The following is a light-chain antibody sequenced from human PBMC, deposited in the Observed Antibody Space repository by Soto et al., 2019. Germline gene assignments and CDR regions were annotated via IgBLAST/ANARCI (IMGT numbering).Light chain of an antibody. CDR2: GAS. CDR1: QSVSSSF. J-gene: IGKJ2*01. Sequence: EIVLTQSPGTLSLSPGERATLSCRASQSVSSSFLAWYQQKPGRAPRLLIYGASSRALGIPARFSGSGSGTGVTLTISRLEPEDFAVYYCQQYGPSPMYTFGQGTKLEIK. V-gene: IGKV3-20*01. CDR3: QQYGPSPMYT.